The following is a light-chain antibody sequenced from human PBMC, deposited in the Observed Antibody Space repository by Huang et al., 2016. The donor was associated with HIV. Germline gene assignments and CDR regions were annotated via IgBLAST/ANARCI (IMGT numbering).Light chain of an antibody. CDR3: MQALQTPRT. V-gene: IGKV2-28*01. J-gene: IGKJ1*01. CDR1: QSLLHSKGYNY. CDR2: LGS. Sequence: DIVMTQSPLSLPVTPGEPASISCRSSQSLLHSKGYNYLDWYLQKPGQSPQLLIYLGSNRASGVPDRFSGSGSGTDFTLKISRVEADDVGVYYCMQALQTPRTFGQVTKVEIK.